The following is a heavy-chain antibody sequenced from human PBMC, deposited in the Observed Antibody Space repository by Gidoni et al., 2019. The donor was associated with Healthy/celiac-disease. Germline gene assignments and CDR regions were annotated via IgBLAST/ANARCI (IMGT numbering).Heavy chain of an antibody. D-gene: IGHD3-22*01. CDR3: AKDGFYDSSGYTPYYFDY. Sequence: EVQLLESGGGLVQPGGSLSLSCAASGFTFSSYPRSWVRQAPGKGLEWVSAISGSGGSTYYADSVKGRFTISRDNSKNTLYLQMNSLRAEDTAVYYCAKDGFYDSSGYTPYYFDYWGQGTLVTVSS. CDR1: GFTFSSYP. V-gene: IGHV3-23*01. CDR2: ISGSGGST. J-gene: IGHJ4*02.